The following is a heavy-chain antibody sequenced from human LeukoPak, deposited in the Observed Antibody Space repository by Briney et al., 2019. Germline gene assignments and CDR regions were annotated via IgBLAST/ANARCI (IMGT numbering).Heavy chain of an antibody. CDR3: ARGLQPFDY. CDR1: GGSISSGSYY. J-gene: IGHJ4*02. Sequence: SETLSLTCTVSGGSISSGSYYWSWIRQPAGKGLEWIGRIYTSGSTNYNPSLKSRVTISVDTSKNQFSPKLSSVTAADTAVYYCARGLQPFDYWGQGTLVTVSS. D-gene: IGHD5-24*01. V-gene: IGHV4-61*02. CDR2: IYTSGST.